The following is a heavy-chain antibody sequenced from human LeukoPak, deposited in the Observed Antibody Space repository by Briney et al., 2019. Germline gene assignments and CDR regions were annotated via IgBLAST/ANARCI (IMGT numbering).Heavy chain of an antibody. CDR2: IKSKTDDGTA. V-gene: IGHV3-15*01. CDR3: TTVSVKDY. J-gene: IGHJ4*02. CDR1: GFTFSNAW. Sequence: GGSLRLSCSASGFTFSNAWMSWVRQAPGKGLEWVGRIKSKTDDGTADYAAPVKGRFTISRDESKNTLYLQMNSLKTEDTAVYYCTTVSVKDYWGQGTLVTVSS.